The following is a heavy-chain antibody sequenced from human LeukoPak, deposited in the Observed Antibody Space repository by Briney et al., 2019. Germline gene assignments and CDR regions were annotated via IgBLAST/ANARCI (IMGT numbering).Heavy chain of an antibody. CDR3: ARGDNDYGDQPVVGNWFDP. CDR2: IYTSGST. J-gene: IGHJ5*02. V-gene: IGHV4-4*07. Sequence: SETLSLTCTVSGGSISSYYWSWIRQPAGKGLEWIGRIYTSGSTNYNPSLKSRVTMSVDTSKNQFSLKLSSVTAADTAVYYCARGDNDYGDQPVVGNWFDPWGQGTLVTVSS. D-gene: IGHD4-17*01. CDR1: GGSISSYY.